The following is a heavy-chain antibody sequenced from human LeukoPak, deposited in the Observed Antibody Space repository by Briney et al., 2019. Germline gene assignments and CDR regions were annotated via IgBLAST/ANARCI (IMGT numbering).Heavy chain of an antibody. CDR2: IYYSGST. CDR1: GCSISSYY. D-gene: IGHD3-3*01. J-gene: IGHJ5*02. Sequence: SSETLSLTCTVSGCSISSYYWSWIRQPPGKGLEWIGYIYYSGSTNYNPSLKSRGTISVDTSKNQSSLKLSSMTAADTAVYYGARQGPVLRFLEWSPWFDPWGQGTLVTVSS. CDR3: ARQGPVLRFLEWSPWFDP. V-gene: IGHV4-59*08.